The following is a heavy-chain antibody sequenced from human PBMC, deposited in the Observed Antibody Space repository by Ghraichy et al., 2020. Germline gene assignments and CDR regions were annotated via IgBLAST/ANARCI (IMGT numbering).Heavy chain of an antibody. J-gene: IGHJ6*02. Sequence: SVKVSCKASGGTFSTFAITWVRQAPGQGLEWMGGIIPIFGTANYAQRFQGRVTITADESTNTAYLELSSLRSEDTAVYYCARDRPPNWNYLVVENFYYYGMDVWGQGTTVTVSS. CDR3: ARDRPPNWNYLVVENFYYYGMDV. CDR2: IIPIFGTA. D-gene: IGHD1-7*01. V-gene: IGHV1-69*13. CDR1: GGTFSTFA.